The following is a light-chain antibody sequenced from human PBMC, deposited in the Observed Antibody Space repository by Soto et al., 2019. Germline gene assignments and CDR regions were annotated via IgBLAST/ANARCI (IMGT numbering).Light chain of an antibody. Sequence: QSVLTQPRSVSGSPGQSVTLSCTGTSSDIGNYDYVSWYQQHPGMAPKLIIYDVSKRPSGVPDRFSGSKSGNTASLTISGLRAEDEADYYCCSYAGSYIQYVFGTGTKVTVL. V-gene: IGLV2-11*01. CDR1: SSDIGNYDY. CDR3: CSYAGSYIQYV. CDR2: DVS. J-gene: IGLJ1*01.